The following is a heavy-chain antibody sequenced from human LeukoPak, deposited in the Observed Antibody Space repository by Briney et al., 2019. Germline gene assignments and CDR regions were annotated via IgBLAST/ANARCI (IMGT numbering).Heavy chain of an antibody. CDR1: GFTLSSAV. D-gene: IGHD6-19*01. CDR3: AKGSIAVAGRYYFDY. CDR2: ISGSGGST. V-gene: IGHV3-23*01. Sequence: GGSLRLSCAASGFTLSSAVMSWARQAPGKGLEWVSGISGSGGSTYYTDSVKGRFTISRDNSKNTLYLQLNSLRAEDTAVYYCAKGSIAVAGRYYFDYWGQGTLVTVSS. J-gene: IGHJ4*02.